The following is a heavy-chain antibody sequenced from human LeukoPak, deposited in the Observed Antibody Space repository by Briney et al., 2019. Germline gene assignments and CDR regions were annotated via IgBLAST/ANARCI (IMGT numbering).Heavy chain of an antibody. CDR3: ARTATIFGVVIILLPGTGYFDY. D-gene: IGHD3-3*01. J-gene: IGHJ4*02. Sequence: PGGSLRLSCAASGFTFSSYSMNWVRQAPGKGLEWVSSISSSSSYIYYADSVKGRLTISRDNAKNSLYLQMNSLRAEDTAVYYCARTATIFGVVIILLPGTGYFDYWGQGTLVTVSS. V-gene: IGHV3-21*01. CDR1: GFTFSSYS. CDR2: ISSSSSYI.